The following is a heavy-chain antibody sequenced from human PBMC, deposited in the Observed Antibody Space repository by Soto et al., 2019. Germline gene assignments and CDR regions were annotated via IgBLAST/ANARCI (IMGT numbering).Heavy chain of an antibody. CDR3: ARGRPPGIEQAWDWFDP. CDR1: GVSFSGYY. D-gene: IGHD6-13*01. J-gene: IGHJ5*02. CDR2: INHSGST. V-gene: IGHV4-34*01. Sequence: SETLSLSCAVYGVSFSGYYWSWIRQPPGKGLEWIGEINHSGSTNYNPSLKSRVTISVDRSKNQFSLKLSSVTAADTAVYYCARGRPPGIEQAWDWFDPWGQGTLVTVSS.